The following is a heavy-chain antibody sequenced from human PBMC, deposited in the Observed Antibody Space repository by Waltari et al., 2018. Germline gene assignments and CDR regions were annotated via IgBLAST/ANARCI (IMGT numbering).Heavy chain of an antibody. Sequence: QITLKESGPTLVKPTQTLTLTCTFSGFSLSTSGVGVGWIRQPPGKALEWLALIYWNDDKRYSPSRKSRLTIAKDTSKNQVVLTMTNMDPVDTATYYCAHRRDYGDYVASFDYWGQGTLVTVSS. V-gene: IGHV2-5*01. CDR1: GFSLSTSGVG. CDR2: IYWNDDK. CDR3: AHRRDYGDYVASFDY. J-gene: IGHJ4*02. D-gene: IGHD4-17*01.